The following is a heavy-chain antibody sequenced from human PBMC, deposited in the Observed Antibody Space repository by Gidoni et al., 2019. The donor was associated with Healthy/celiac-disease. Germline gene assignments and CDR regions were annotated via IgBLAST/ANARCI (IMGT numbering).Heavy chain of an antibody. Sequence: LQLVQSGAEVKKPGASVNVSCKASGYTFPNYDINWGRQATGQGIEWMGWMNPNSGNTGYAQKFRRRVTITRNTSISTAYMELSSLGSGDTAVYYCARAKGIAARALGYWGQGTLVTVSS. D-gene: IGHD6-6*01. CDR3: ARAKGIAARALGY. CDR2: MNPNSGNT. V-gene: IGHV1-8*03. CDR1: GYTFPNYD. J-gene: IGHJ4*02.